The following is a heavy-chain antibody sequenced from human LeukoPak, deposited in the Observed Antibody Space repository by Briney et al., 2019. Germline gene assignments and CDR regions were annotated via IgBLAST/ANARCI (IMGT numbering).Heavy chain of an antibody. J-gene: IGHJ6*04. D-gene: IGHD2-8*01. V-gene: IGHV1-69*10. CDR2: FIPVLGTA. CDR1: GGTFSDYA. CDR3: AGIPVFGVVLHQEPV. Sequence: ASVKVSCKASGGTFSDYALNWVRQAPGQGLEWMGVFIPVLGTANSTQNFQDRVSITADISTHTVYMELSSLKSEDTAVYLCAGIPVFGVVLHQEPVWGKGTTVTVSS.